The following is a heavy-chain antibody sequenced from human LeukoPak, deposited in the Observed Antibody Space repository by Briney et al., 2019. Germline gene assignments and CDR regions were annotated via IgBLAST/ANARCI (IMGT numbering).Heavy chain of an antibody. CDR1: GLSISGQW. CDR2: IKHDGSEE. D-gene: IGHD3-16*02. CDR3: GYTNNFYH. Sequence: GESLGLSCVASGLSISGQWMNWVRQAPGQGLEWVANIKHDGSEEHYVDSVKGRFTISRDDGRNSVSLQMNSVRAEDTAVYYCGYTNNFYHWGQGTLVVVSS. V-gene: IGHV3-7*01. J-gene: IGHJ4*02.